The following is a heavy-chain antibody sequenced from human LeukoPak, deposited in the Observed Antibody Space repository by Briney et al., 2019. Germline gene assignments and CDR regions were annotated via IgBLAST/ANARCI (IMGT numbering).Heavy chain of an antibody. CDR1: GGTFINYP. Sequence: SVKVSCKASGGTFINYPITWVRLAPGQGLEWMGRIIPLLGVPNYAQNFQGRVTITADKSTSTAYMELSSLKSQDTAMYFCARERGDLTTVTNFDLWGQGTLVTVSS. CDR2: IIPLLGVP. J-gene: IGHJ5*01. CDR3: ARERGDLTTVTNFDL. D-gene: IGHD4-17*01. V-gene: IGHV1-69*04.